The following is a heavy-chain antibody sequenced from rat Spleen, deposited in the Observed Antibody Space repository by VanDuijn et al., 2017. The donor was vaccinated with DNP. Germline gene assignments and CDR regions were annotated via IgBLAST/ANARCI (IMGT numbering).Heavy chain of an antibody. V-gene: IGHV5-7*01. CDR1: GFTISDYN. J-gene: IGHJ2*01. D-gene: IGHD1-11*01. CDR3: TTDFERGY. Sequence: EVQLVETGGGLVQPGRSLKFSCAASGFTISDYNMAWVRQAPKKGLEWVATISASGGSTSYRDSVKGRFTISRDNAKSILYLQMDSLRSEDTATFYCTTDFERGYWGQGVMVTVSS. CDR2: ISASGGST.